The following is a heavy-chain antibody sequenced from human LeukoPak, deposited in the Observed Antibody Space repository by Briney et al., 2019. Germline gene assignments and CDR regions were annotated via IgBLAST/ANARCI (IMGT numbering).Heavy chain of an antibody. CDR3: ARGLGSSTDLAFDY. V-gene: IGHV4-34*01. Sequence: SETLSLTCAVYGGSFSGYYWSWIRQPPGKGLEWIGEINHSGSTNYNPSLKSRVTISVDTSKNQFSLKLSSVTAADTAVYYCARGLGSSTDLAFDYWGQGALVTVSS. D-gene: IGHD6-6*01. CDR2: INHSGST. CDR1: GGSFSGYY. J-gene: IGHJ4*02.